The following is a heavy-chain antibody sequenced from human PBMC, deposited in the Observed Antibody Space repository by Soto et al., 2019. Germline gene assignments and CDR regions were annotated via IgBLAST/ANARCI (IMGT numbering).Heavy chain of an antibody. V-gene: IGHV1-3*01. D-gene: IGHD5-12*01. CDR2: INAGNGNT. J-gene: IGHJ4*02. Sequence: ASVKVSCKASGYTFTSYAMHWVRQAPGQRLEWMGWINAGNGNTKYSQKFQGRVTITRDTSASTAYMELSSLRSEDTAVYYCARGGGYSGYEYLAYWGQGTLVTVSS. CDR3: ARGGGYSGYEYLAY. CDR1: GYTFTSYA.